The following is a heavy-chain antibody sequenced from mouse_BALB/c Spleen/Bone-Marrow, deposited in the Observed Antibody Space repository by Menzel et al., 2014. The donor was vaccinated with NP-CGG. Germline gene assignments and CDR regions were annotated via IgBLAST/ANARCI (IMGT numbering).Heavy chain of an antibody. CDR2: INPSSGYT. J-gene: IGHJ2*01. CDR3: ARSLLRLPSDY. V-gene: IGHV1-4*01. D-gene: IGHD1-2*01. Sequence: QVQLKESGAELARPGASVKMSCKASGYTFTSYTMHWVKQRPGQGLEWIGYINPSSGYTNYNQKFKDKATLTADKSSSTAYMQLSSLTSEDSAVYYCARSLLRLPSDYWGQGTTLTVSS. CDR1: GYTFTSYT.